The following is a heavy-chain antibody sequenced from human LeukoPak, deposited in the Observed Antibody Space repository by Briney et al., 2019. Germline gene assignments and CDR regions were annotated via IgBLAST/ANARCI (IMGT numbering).Heavy chain of an antibody. V-gene: IGHV4-39*01. Sequence: KASETLSLTCTVSGGSISSSSYYWGWIRQPPGKGLEWIGSIYYSGSTYYNPSLKSRVTISVDTSKNQFSLKLSSVTAADTAVYYCARHGSSNWNDRVARGWFDPWGQGTLVTVSS. J-gene: IGHJ5*02. CDR2: IYYSGST. D-gene: IGHD1-20*01. CDR3: ARHGSSNWNDRVARGWFDP. CDR1: GGSISSSSYY.